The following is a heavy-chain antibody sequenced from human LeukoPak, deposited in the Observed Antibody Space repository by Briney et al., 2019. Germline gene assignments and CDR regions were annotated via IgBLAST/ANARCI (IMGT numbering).Heavy chain of an antibody. V-gene: IGHV4-39*07. Sequence: SETLSLTCTVSGGSISSSSYYWGWIRQPPGKGLEWIGNIYYSGSTYYNPSLKSRVTISVDTSKNQFSLKLSSVTAADSAVYYCARVTLITMVRGGNFDFWGQGTLVTVSS. D-gene: IGHD3-10*01. CDR2: IYYSGST. CDR3: ARVTLITMVRGGNFDF. J-gene: IGHJ4*02. CDR1: GGSISSSSYY.